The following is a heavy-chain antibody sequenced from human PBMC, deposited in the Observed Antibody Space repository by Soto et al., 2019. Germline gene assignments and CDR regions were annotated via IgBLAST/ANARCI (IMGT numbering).Heavy chain of an antibody. CDR2: INHSGST. CDR1: GGSFSGYY. D-gene: IGHD3-22*01. Sequence: QVQLQQWGAGLLKPSETLSLTCAVYGGSFSGYYWSWIRQPPGKGLEWIGEINHSGSTNYNPSLKSRVTISVDTSKNQFSLKLSSVTAADTAVYYCARARGLITGGDFDYWGQGTLVTVSS. J-gene: IGHJ4*02. V-gene: IGHV4-34*01. CDR3: ARARGLITGGDFDY.